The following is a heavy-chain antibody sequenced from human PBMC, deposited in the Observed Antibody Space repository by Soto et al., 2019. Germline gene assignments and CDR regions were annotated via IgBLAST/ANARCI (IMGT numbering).Heavy chain of an antibody. V-gene: IGHV3-7*03. CDR1: GFTFRNYG. D-gene: IGHD3-3*01. Sequence: PGGSLRLSCAASGFTFRNYGMHWVCQAPGKGLEWVANIKQDGSEKYYVDSVKGRFTISRDNAKNSLYLQMNSLRAEDTAVYYCARIEEIFASTFDYWGQGTLVTVSS. CDR2: IKQDGSEK. CDR3: ARIEEIFASTFDY. J-gene: IGHJ4*02.